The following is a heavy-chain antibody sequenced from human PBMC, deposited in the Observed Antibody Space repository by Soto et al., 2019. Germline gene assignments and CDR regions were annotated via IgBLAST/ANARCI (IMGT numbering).Heavy chain of an antibody. CDR1: GFTFSSYA. V-gene: IGHV3-30-3*01. CDR3: AREGGSGLRGFPFDY. Sequence: QVQLVESGGGVVQPGRSLRLSCAASGFTFSSYAMHWVRQAPGKGLEWVAVISYDGSNKYYADSVKGRFTISRDNSKNTLYQQMNSLRAEDTAVYYCAREGGSGLRGFPFDYWGQGTLVTVSS. CDR2: ISYDGSNK. D-gene: IGHD3-10*01. J-gene: IGHJ4*02.